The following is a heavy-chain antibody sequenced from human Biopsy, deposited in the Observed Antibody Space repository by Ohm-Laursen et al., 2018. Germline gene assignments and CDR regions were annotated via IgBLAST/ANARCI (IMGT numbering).Heavy chain of an antibody. CDR1: GYTFTGYH. V-gene: IGHV1-2*02. J-gene: IGHJ5*02. D-gene: IGHD3-22*01. Sequence: SVNVSCKASGYTFTGYHVHWVRQAPGQGLEWMGWINAKTGDANSAQKFQGRVTMTRDTSISTAYVDLSSLRSDDTAVYYCTRGGYYYDSLAYYYWFDPWGQGTLVTVSS. CDR2: INAKTGDA. CDR3: TRGGYYYDSLAYYYWFDP.